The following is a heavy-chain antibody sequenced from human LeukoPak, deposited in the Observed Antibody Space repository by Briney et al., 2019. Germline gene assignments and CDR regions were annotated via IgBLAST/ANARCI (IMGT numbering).Heavy chain of an antibody. J-gene: IGHJ3*02. CDR3: ARHRGGDYGLDAFDI. CDR2: IDPSDSYT. CDR1: GYSFTSYR. Sequence: PGESLRISCKDSGYSFTSYRISWVRQMPGKGLEWMGRIDPSDSYTNYSPSFQGHVTISADKSISTAYLQWSSLKASDTAMYYCARHRGGDYGLDAFDIWGQGTMVTVSS. V-gene: IGHV5-10-1*01. D-gene: IGHD4-17*01.